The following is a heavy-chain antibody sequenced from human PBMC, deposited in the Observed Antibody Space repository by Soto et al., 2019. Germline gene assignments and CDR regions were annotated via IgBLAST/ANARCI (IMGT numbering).Heavy chain of an antibody. Sequence: ASVKVSCKASGYTFTSYGISWVRQAPGQGLEWMGWISAYNGNTNYAQKLQGRVTMTTDTSTSTAYMELRSLRSDDTAVYYCARDQGVAGLYHNWFDPWGQGTLVTVAS. CDR1: GYTFTSYG. J-gene: IGHJ5*02. CDR2: ISAYNGNT. V-gene: IGHV1-18*01. CDR3: ARDQGVAGLYHNWFDP. D-gene: IGHD6-19*01.